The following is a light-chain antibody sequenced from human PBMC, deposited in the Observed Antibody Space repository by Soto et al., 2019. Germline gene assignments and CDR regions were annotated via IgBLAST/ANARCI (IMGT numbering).Light chain of an antibody. V-gene: IGKV1-5*01. CDR2: EAS. CDR1: QSISTW. Sequence: DIQMTKYPSTLSASVGDRVTITCRARQSISTWLSWYQQKPGKAPKLMICEASSLEGVVQSRFSGSGSGTEFTLTISSLQPEDFATYYGQQYNRYRWTFGRGNKVELK. J-gene: IGKJ1*01. CDR3: QQYNRYRWT.